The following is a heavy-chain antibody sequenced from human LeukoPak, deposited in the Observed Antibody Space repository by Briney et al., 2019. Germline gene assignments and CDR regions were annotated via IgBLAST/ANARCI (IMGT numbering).Heavy chain of an antibody. V-gene: IGHV3-30*02. CDR3: AMAQGYYYYYMDV. CDR2: IRYDGSNK. J-gene: IGHJ6*03. CDR1: GFTFSSYA. Sequence: GGSLRLSCAASGFTFSSYAMHWVRQAPGEGLEWVAFIRYDGSNKYYADSVKGRFTISRDNSKNTLYLQMNSLRAEDTAVYYCAMAQGYYYYYMDVWGKGTTVTVSS.